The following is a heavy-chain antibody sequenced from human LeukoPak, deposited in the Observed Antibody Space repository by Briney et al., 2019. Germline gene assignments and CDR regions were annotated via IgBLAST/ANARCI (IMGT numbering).Heavy chain of an antibody. D-gene: IGHD2-15*01. CDR3: AREGGRYCSGGSCYSSHGWYGGLNY. CDR1: GYTFNSYG. Sequence: GASVKVSCKTSGYTFNSYGISWVRQAPGQGLEWMGWISTYNGRTNYAQKLQGRVTMTTDTSTSTAYMELRSLRSDDTAVYYCAREGGRYCSGGSCYSSHGWYGGLNYWGQGTLVTVSS. V-gene: IGHV1-18*01. J-gene: IGHJ4*02. CDR2: ISTYNGRT.